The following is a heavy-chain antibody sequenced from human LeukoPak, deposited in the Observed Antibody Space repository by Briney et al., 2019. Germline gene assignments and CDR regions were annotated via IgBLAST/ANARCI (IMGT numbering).Heavy chain of an antibody. J-gene: IGHJ6*02. CDR1: GFTFSSYG. CDR2: IWYDGSNK. V-gene: IGHV3-33*01. CDR3: GRGYYGDYGYGMDV. Sequence: GRSLRHSCAASGFTFSSYGIHWVRQAPGKGLEWVAVIWYDGSNKYYADSVKGRFTISRDNSKNTLYLQMNSLRAEDTAVYYCGRGYYGDYGYGMDVWGQGTTVTVSS. D-gene: IGHD4-17*01.